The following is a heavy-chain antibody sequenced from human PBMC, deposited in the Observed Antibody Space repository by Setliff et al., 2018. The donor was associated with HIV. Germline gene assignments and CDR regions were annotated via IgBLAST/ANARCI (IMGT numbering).Heavy chain of an antibody. CDR2: IRSRPFGGTT. J-gene: IGHJ4*02. D-gene: IGHD2-15*01. CDR1: GFIFSTYS. Sequence: PGGSLRLSCAASGFIFSTYSMNWVRQAPGKGLEWVGFIRSRPFGGTTEYAASVKGRFTISRDDSKSIAYLQMNSLKSADAAVYYCTRGMRPMVKRVPFDYWGQGTLVTVSS. CDR3: TRGMRPMVKRVPFDY. V-gene: IGHV3-49*04.